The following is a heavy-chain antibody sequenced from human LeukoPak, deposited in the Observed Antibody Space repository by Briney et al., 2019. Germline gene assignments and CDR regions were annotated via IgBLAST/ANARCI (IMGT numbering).Heavy chain of an antibody. CDR2: IQYSGRT. CDR1: GASLSSNTYY. J-gene: IGHJ3*02. D-gene: IGHD3-22*01. V-gene: IGHV4-39*07. Sequence: PSETLSLTCTVSGASLSSNTYYWGWIRQSPGKGLEWIGSIQYSGRTYYNPSLKSRVTISVDTSKNQFSLKLSSVTAADTAVYYCARGATYYYDSSGYPDAFDIWGQGTMVTVSS. CDR3: ARGATYYYDSSGYPDAFDI.